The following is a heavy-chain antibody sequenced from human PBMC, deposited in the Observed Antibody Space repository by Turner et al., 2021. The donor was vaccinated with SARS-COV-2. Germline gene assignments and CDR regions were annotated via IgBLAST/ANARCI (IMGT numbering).Heavy chain of an antibody. D-gene: IGHD5-18*01. CDR3: AKTIYSYGYNGYYFDY. V-gene: IGHV3-30*18. Sequence: QVQLVESGGGVVQPGRSLRLSCAASGFTFSSYGMHWVRQAPGKGLEWVAVISYDGSNKYYADSVKGRFTISRDNSKNTLYLQMNSLRAEDTAVYYCAKTIYSYGYNGYYFDYWGRGTLVTVS. J-gene: IGHJ4*02. CDR2: ISYDGSNK. CDR1: GFTFSSYG.